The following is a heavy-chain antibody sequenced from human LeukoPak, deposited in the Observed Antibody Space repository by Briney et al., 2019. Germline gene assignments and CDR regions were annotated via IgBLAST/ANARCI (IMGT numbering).Heavy chain of an antibody. CDR1: GFTFGIYG. D-gene: IGHD5-18*01. V-gene: IGHV3-30*02. CDR2: IWYDGVNK. Sequence: GGSLRLSCTASGFTFGIYGMHWVRQAPDKGLEWVSFIWYDGVNKYYADSVKGRFTISRDNSKNTLYLQMNSLRAEDTAVYYCARGGYSYGSPRDYWGQGTLVTVSS. J-gene: IGHJ4*02. CDR3: ARGGYSYGSPRDY.